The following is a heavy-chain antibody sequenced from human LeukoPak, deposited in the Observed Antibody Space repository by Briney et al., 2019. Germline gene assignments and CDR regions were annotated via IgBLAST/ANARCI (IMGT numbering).Heavy chain of an antibody. Sequence: GGSLRLSCTASAFTFSSYGMHWVRQVPGKGLEWVAVIWYDGSNKYYADSVKGRFTISRDNSKNTLYLQMNSLRAEDTAVYYCARSEAILTGYYDYWGQGTLVTVSS. D-gene: IGHD3-9*01. CDR1: AFTFSSYG. V-gene: IGHV3-33*01. CDR3: ARSEAILTGYYDY. CDR2: IWYDGSNK. J-gene: IGHJ4*02.